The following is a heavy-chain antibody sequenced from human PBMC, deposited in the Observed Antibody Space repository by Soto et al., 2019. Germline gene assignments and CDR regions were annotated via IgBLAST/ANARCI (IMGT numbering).Heavy chain of an antibody. Sequence: QVQLVQSGAEVKKPGSSVKVSCKVSGGTFSSYTISWVRQAPGQGLEWMGRIIPVLDIEKYAQKFQGRVTITADKSTSTAYMELVSLRSEDTAVYCCAGLTETGTTAYVYWGQGTLVNVSS. J-gene: IGHJ4*02. CDR2: IIPVLDIE. D-gene: IGHD1-7*01. V-gene: IGHV1-69*02. CDR1: GGTFSSYT. CDR3: AGLTETGTTAYVY.